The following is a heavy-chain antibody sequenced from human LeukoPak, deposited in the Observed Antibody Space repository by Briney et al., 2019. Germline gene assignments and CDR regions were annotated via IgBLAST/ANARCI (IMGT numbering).Heavy chain of an antibody. CDR3: ARDQGYQLLYGNYYYYGMDV. V-gene: IGHV1-8*01. J-gene: IGHJ6*02. CDR1: GYTFTSYD. Sequence: ASVKVSCKASGYTFTSYDINWVRQATGQRLEWMGWMNPNSGNTGYAQKFQGRVTMTRNTSISTAYMELSSLRSEDTAVYYCARDQGYQLLYGNYYYYGMDVWGQGTTVTVSS. CDR2: MNPNSGNT. D-gene: IGHD2-2*02.